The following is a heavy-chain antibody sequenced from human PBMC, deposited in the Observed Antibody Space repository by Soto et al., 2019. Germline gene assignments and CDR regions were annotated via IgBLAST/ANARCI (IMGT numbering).Heavy chain of an antibody. CDR2: TYYRSKWYN. V-gene: IGHV6-1*01. J-gene: IGHJ4*02. D-gene: IGHD3-10*01. CDR1: GDSVSSNSAA. Sequence: PSQTLSLTCAISGDSVSSNSAAWNWIRQSPSRGLEWLGRTYYRSKWYNDYAVSVKSRITINPDTSKNQFSLQLNSVTPEDTAVYYCARDKSPAKGSGSSLHFDYWGQGTLVTVSS. CDR3: ARDKSPAKGSGSSLHFDY.